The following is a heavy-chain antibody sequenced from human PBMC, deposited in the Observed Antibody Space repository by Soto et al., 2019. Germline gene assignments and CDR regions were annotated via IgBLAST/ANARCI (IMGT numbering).Heavy chain of an antibody. Sequence: EVQLLESGGGLVQPGGSLRLSCAASRFTFSTYAMSWVRQAPGKGLEWVSDISASGGNTYYADSVKGRFTISRDNSKNMLYLQMNSLRAEDTAVYYCAKSAMVRGGGWFDPWGQGTLVTVSS. CDR3: AKSAMVRGGGWFDP. CDR1: RFTFSTYA. CDR2: ISASGGNT. J-gene: IGHJ5*02. V-gene: IGHV3-23*01. D-gene: IGHD3-10*01.